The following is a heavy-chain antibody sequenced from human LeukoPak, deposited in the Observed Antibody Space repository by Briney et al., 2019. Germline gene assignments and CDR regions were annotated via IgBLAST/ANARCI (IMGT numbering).Heavy chain of an antibody. CDR3: ARHLSGECTTDCYSPDAYDL. CDR2: IYIVART. D-gene: IGHD2-21*02. CDR1: GYTVSKTY. V-gene: IGHV3-53*01. Sequence: GGSLRLSCAASGYTVSKTYMTWVRQAPGKGLGWVSTIYIVARTYYADSVKGRFTLSRDYSKNTLFLQMNSLRAEDTALYYCARHLSGECTTDCYSPDAYDLWGQGTMVTVSS. J-gene: IGHJ3*01.